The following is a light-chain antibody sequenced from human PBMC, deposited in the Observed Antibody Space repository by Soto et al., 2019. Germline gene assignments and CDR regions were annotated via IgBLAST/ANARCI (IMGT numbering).Light chain of an antibody. CDR2: DVS. CDR3: SGYTSSGTVV. J-gene: IGLJ2*01. Sequence: QSALTQPASVSGSPGQSITISCTGTSSDVGGYNHVSWYQQHPGKVPKLMIYDVSSRPSGVSNRFSGSKSGNSASLTISGLQAEDEAEYSCSGYTSSGTVVFGGGTQLTVL. V-gene: IGLV2-14*01. CDR1: SSDVGGYNH.